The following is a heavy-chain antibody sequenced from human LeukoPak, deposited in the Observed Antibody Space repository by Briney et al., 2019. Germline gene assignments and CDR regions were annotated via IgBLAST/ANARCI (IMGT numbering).Heavy chain of an antibody. V-gene: IGHV1-46*01. Sequence: ASVKVSCKASGYTFTSYGISWVRQAPGQGLEWLGKINPTGLSTSYAQNFQGRVTLTRDQSTNTAYMEMTSLASDDTAVYYCAREMVEFSSANRFDPWGQGTLVTVSS. D-gene: IGHD6-25*01. CDR1: GYTFTSYG. J-gene: IGHJ5*02. CDR3: AREMVEFSSANRFDP. CDR2: INPTGLST.